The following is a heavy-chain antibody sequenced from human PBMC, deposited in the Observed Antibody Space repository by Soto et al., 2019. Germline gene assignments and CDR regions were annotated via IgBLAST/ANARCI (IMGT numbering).Heavy chain of an antibody. D-gene: IGHD2-2*01. V-gene: IGHV1-69*13. CDR1: GGTFSSYA. CDR3: AREDIVVVPAARPLYYYGMDV. CDR2: IIPIFGTA. J-gene: IGHJ6*02. Sequence: SVKVSCKACGGTFSSYAISWVRQAPGQGLEWMGGIIPIFGTANYAQKFQGRVTITADESTSTAYMELSSLRSEDTAVYYCAREDIVVVPAARPLYYYGMDVWGQGTTVTVSS.